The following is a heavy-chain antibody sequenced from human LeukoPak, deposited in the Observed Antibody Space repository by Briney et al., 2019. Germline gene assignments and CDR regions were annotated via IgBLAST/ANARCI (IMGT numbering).Heavy chain of an antibody. V-gene: IGHV4-31*03. CDR2: IYYSGST. CDR3: ARFYCSSTTCSPFDY. CDR1: GGSISSGGYY. D-gene: IGHD2-2*01. Sequence: SETLSLTCTVSGGSISSGGYYWSWIRQHPGKGLEWIGHIYYSGSTYYNASLKSRVTISVDTSKNQFSLKLSSVTAADTAVYYCARFYCSSTTCSPFDYWGQGTLVTVSS. J-gene: IGHJ4*02.